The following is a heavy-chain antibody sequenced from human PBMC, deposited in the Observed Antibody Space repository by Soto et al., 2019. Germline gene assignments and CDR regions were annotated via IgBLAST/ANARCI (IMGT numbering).Heavy chain of an antibody. V-gene: IGHV3-33*01. CDR2: IWYDGSNK. CDR1: GFTFISYG. D-gene: IGHD5-12*01. CDR3: ARDRYSRVPYGMDV. Sequence: GGSLRLSCGASGFTFISYGMHWVRQAPGKGLEWVAVIWYDGSNKYYADSVKGRFTISRDNSKNTLYLQMNSLRAEDTAVYYCARDRYSRVPYGMDVWGQGTTVTVSS. J-gene: IGHJ6*02.